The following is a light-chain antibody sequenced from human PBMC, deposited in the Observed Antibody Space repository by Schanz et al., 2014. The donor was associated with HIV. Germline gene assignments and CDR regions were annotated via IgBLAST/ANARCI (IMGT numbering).Light chain of an antibody. CDR3: QQYENLPLT. Sequence: DIQMTQSPSSLSASVGDTVTITCRASQSISISLNWYQQKPGEAPKLLIYDVSNLQTGVPSRFTGSGSGTEFTLIINNLRPEDFATYFCQQYENLPLTFGAGTKVEIK. J-gene: IGKJ4*01. CDR1: QSISIS. CDR2: DVS. V-gene: IGKV1-33*01.